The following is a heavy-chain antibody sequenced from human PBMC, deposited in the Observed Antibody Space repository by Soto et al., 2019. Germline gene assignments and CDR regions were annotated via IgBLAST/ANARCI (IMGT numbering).Heavy chain of an antibody. Sequence: GGSLRLSCVGSGFTVSAYEIHWVRQAPGKGLDWVAVISSGGRHQFYTDSVRGRFTISRDDSKDTVYLQMNNLTPQDAAIYYCAKDAVPGPPDYFDFWGQGTLVTVSS. CDR1: GFTVSAYE. CDR3: AKDAVPGPPDYFDF. CDR2: ISSGGRHQ. D-gene: IGHD6-19*01. J-gene: IGHJ4*02. V-gene: IGHV3-30*04.